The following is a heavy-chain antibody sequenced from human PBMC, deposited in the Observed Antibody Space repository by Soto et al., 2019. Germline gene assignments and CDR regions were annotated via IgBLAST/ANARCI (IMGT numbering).Heavy chain of an antibody. CDR2: IYYSGST. CDR3: ARGSGPNDAFDI. V-gene: IGHV4-61*01. Sequence: QVQLQESGPGLVKPSETLSLTCTVSGGSVSSGSYYWSWIRQPPGKGLEWIGYIYYSGSTNYNPSLKSRGTISVDTSKNQFSLKLSSVTAADTAVYYCARGSGPNDAFDIWGQGTMVTVSS. CDR1: GGSVSSGSYY. J-gene: IGHJ3*02. D-gene: IGHD2-15*01.